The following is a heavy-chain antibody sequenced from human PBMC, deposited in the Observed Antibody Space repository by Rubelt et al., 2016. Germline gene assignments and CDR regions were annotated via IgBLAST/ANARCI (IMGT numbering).Heavy chain of an antibody. CDR3: ARDTSSYYDRSGSFDI. V-gene: IGHV4-39*02. J-gene: IGHJ3*02. CDR2: IYYSGST. CDR1: GGSISSSSYY. D-gene: IGHD3-22*01. Sequence: QLQLQESGPGLVKPSETLSLTCTVSGGSISSSSYYWGWIRQPPGKGLEWIGSIYYSGSTYYNPSLKSRVTISVDTSKNQLSRKLSFVTAGDTAVYDCARDTSSYYDRSGSFDIWGQGTMATVSS.